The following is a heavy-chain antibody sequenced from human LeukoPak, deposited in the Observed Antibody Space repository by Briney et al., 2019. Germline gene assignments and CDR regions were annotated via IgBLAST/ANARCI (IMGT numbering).Heavy chain of an antibody. V-gene: IGHV1-69*05. CDR3: ALDIVATIGQYNWFDP. Sequence: ASVKVSCKASGGTFISYAISWVRQAPGQGLEWMGRIIPIFGTANYAQKFQGTVTITTDESTSTAYAELSSLRYEDTAVYYCALDIVATIGQYNWFDPWGQGTLVTVSS. CDR2: IIPIFGTA. J-gene: IGHJ5*02. CDR1: GGTFISYA. D-gene: IGHD5-12*01.